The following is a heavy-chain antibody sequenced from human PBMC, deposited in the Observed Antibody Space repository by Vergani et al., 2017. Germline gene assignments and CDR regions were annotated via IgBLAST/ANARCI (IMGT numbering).Heavy chain of an antibody. J-gene: IGHJ4*02. V-gene: IGHV2-70*15. CDR3: ARIESMAVAGPCYYFDY. D-gene: IGHD6-19*01. CDR2: IDWDDDK. Sequence: QVTLRESGPALVRPTQTLTLTCTFSGFSLSTSGMCVGWIRQPPGKALEWLARIDWDDDKYYTTSLKTRLTISKDTSKNQVVLTMANMDPVDTGTYYCARIESMAVAGPCYYFDYWGRGTVVTVSS. CDR1: GFSLSTSGMC.